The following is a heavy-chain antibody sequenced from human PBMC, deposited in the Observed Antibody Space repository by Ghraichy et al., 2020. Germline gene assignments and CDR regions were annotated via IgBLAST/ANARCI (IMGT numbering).Heavy chain of an antibody. CDR2: IRHDAVYK. V-gene: IGHV3-30*02. J-gene: IGHJ6*02. CDR1: GFTFSTYG. D-gene: IGHD4-23*01. CDR3: AKNGYGGDSGADYYGMDV. Sequence: GGSLRLSCAASGFTFSTYGMHWVRQAPGKGLEWVAFIRHDAVYKYYVDSVKGRFTISRDNSKNTLYLQMSSLRAEDTAVYYCAKNGYGGDSGADYYGMDVWGQGTTVTVSS.